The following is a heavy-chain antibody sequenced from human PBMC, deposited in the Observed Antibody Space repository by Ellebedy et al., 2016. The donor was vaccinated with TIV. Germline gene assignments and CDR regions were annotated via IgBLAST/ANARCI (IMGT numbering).Heavy chain of an antibody. CDR2: ISVDGRAV. CDR3: VRGWYSSGHCDVFAM. Sequence: GGSLRLXXVGFGFTFSDSVMHWVRQDPGKGLDWVAGISVDGRAVHYPDSVKGRFNISRDNAQNTVYLQMNSLRLEDTAVYYCVRGWYSSGHCDVFAMWGQGTIVTVSS. J-gene: IGHJ3*02. D-gene: IGHD6-19*01. V-gene: IGHV3-30*03. CDR1: GFTFSDSV.